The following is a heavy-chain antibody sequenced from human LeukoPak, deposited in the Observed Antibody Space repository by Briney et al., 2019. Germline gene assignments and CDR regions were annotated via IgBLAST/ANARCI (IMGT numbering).Heavy chain of an antibody. CDR1: GFIFSTYG. Sequence: GGSLRLSCAASGFIFSTYGMHWVRQAPDKGLEWVAHIRYDGSEKWYADSVQGRFTVSRDDFKNMAYLEMNSLRTEDTAVYYCAKRASSGWYVGDFDYWGQGTLVTVSS. V-gene: IGHV3-30*02. J-gene: IGHJ4*02. CDR3: AKRASSGWYVGDFDY. D-gene: IGHD6-19*01. CDR2: IRYDGSEK.